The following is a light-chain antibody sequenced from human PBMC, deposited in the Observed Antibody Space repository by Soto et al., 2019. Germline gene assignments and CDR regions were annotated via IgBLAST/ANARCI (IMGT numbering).Light chain of an antibody. CDR2: GAS. CDR1: QSVSSSY. V-gene: IGKV3-20*01. J-gene: IGKJ1*01. CDR3: QQYGSSPPA. Sequence: EIELTQPPGTLALSPGERATLSCRASQSVSSSYLAWYQQKPGQAPRLLIYGASSRATGIPDRFSGSGSGTDFTLTISRLEPEDFAVYYCQQYGSSPPAFGQGTKVDIK.